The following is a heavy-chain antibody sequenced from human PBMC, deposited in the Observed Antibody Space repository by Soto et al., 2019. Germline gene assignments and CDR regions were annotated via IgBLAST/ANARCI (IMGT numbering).Heavy chain of an antibody. J-gene: IGHJ4*02. V-gene: IGHV3-23*01. CDR2: ISXSGGTT. Sequence: XGSLRLSCXASGFTFSNYAXXWVXQXPGKXLEWVTAISXSGGTTYYGDSVEGRFTISRDNSKNTLFLQMNSLRVDDTAVYYCAKFXAEAGGSSGWPWSFHYWGQGTLVTVSS. CDR3: AKFXAEAGGSSGWPWSFHY. CDR1: GFTFSNYA. D-gene: IGHD6-25*01.